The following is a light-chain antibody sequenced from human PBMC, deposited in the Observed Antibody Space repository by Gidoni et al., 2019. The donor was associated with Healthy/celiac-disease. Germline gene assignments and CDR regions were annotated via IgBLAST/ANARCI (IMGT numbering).Light chain of an antibody. Sequence: EIVITQSPATLSVSPGERATLSCRASQSVCSNLAWYQQKSGQAPRLLIYGAATRATGIPARFSGSGSGTEFTLTISSLQSEDFAVYYCQQYNNWPPTFGQGTKVEIK. CDR2: GAA. J-gene: IGKJ1*01. CDR3: QQYNNWPPT. CDR1: QSVCSN. V-gene: IGKV3-15*01.